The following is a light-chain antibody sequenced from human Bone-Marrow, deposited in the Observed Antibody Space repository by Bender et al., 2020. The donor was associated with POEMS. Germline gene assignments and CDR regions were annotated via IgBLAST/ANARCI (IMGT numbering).Light chain of an antibody. J-gene: IGLJ3*02. Sequence: QSVLTQPPSASGTPGQRVTIPCSGGSSNIGAHAVNWYQHLPGTAPKLLIYSSHRRPSEVPDRFSGSRSGTSASLAISGLQSEDGADCYCAVWDDSLNGWVFGGGTKLTVL. V-gene: IGLV1-44*01. CDR1: SSNIGAHA. CDR3: AVWDDSLNGWV. CDR2: SSH.